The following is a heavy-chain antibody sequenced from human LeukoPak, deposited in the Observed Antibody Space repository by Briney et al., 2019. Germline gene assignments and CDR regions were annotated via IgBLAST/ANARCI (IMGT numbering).Heavy chain of an antibody. D-gene: IGHD1-26*01. V-gene: IGHV4-34*01. Sequence: SETLSLTCAVYGGSLSGYYWSWLRQPPGKGLEWIGEINHSGSTNYNPSLKSRVTISVDTSKNQFSLKLGSVTAADTAVYYCARDSGTYDFNYWGQGTLVTVSS. CDR2: INHSGST. J-gene: IGHJ4*02. CDR3: ARDSGTYDFNY. CDR1: GGSLSGYY.